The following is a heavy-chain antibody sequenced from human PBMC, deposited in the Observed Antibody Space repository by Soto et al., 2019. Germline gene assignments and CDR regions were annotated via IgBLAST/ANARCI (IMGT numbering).Heavy chain of an antibody. Sequence: ASVKVSCKASGGTFSSYTISWVRQAPGQGLEWMGRIIPILGIANYAQKFQGRVTITADKSTSTAYMELSSLRSEDTAVYYCAEERSPYHYDSSGYSPGYYFDYWGQGTLVTVSS. CDR1: GGTFSSYT. V-gene: IGHV1-69*02. J-gene: IGHJ4*02. CDR2: IIPILGIA. CDR3: AEERSPYHYDSSGYSPGYYFDY. D-gene: IGHD3-22*01.